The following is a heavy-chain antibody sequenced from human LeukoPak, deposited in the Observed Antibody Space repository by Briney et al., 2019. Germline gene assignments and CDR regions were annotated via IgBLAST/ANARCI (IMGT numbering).Heavy chain of an antibody. J-gene: IGHJ6*02. Sequence: GSSLRLSCAASGFTFSSYAMHWVRQAPGKGLEWVAVISYDGSNKYYADSVKGRFTISRDNSKNTLYLQMNSLRAEDTAVYYCARDRWFGDDHSYYYYYGMDVWGQGTTVTVSS. V-gene: IGHV3-30-3*01. CDR1: GFTFSSYA. CDR2: ISYDGSNK. CDR3: ARDRWFGDDHSYYYYYGMDV. D-gene: IGHD3-10*01.